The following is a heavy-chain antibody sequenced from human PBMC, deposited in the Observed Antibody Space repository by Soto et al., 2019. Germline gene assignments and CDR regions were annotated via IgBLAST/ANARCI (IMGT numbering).Heavy chain of an antibody. CDR1: GFTFSSYA. V-gene: IGHV3-66*01. CDR2: IYSGGST. D-gene: IGHD2-21*02. Sequence: PGGSLRLSCAASGFTFSSYAMHWVRQAPGKGLEWVSVIYSGGSTYYADSVKGRFTISRDNSKNTLYLQMNSLRAEDTAVYYCATSGGDPPHHDYWGQGTLVTVSS. J-gene: IGHJ4*02. CDR3: ATSGGDPPHHDY.